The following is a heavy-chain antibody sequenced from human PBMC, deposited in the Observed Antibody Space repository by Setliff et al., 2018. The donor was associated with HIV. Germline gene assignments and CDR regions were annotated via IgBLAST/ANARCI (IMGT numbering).Heavy chain of an antibody. J-gene: IGHJ4*02. CDR3: ARGALICGGDCYDDY. CDR1: GFTFSDHY. D-gene: IGHD2-21*02. CDR2: TKNKANSYTT. Sequence: PGGSLRLSCAASGFTFSDHYMDWVRQAPGKGLEWVGHTKNKANSYTTEYAASVKGRFTISRDDSKNSLYLQMNSLKIEDTAVYYCARGALICGGDCYDDYWGQGTLVTVSS. V-gene: IGHV3-72*01.